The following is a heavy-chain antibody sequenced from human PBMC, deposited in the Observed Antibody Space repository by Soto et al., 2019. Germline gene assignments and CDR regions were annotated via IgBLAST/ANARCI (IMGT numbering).Heavy chain of an antibody. CDR1: GFTFSSYA. Sequence: LRLSCAASGFTFSSYAMSCVRQAPGKGLEWVSAISGSGGSTYYADSVKGRFTISRDNSKNTLYLQMNSLRAEDTAVYYCAKDLYDRLGMASDIWGQGTMVTVSS. CDR2: ISGSGGST. V-gene: IGHV3-23*01. D-gene: IGHD3-22*01. CDR3: AKDLYDRLGMASDI. J-gene: IGHJ3*02.